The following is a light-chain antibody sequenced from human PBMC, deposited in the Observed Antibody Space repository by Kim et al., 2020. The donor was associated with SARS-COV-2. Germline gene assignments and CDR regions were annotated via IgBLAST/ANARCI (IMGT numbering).Light chain of an antibody. CDR3: QVWDSSSDHRV. Sequence: APGKTARITCGGNNIGSKSVHCYQQKPGQAPGLVIYYDSDRPSGIPERFSGSNSGNTATLTISRVEAGDEADYYCQVWDSSSDHRVFGGGTQLTVL. CDR2: YDS. J-gene: IGLJ3*02. CDR1: NIGSKS. V-gene: IGLV3-21*04.